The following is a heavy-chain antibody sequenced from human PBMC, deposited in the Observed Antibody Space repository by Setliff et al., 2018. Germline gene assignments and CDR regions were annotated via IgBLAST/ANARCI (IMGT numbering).Heavy chain of an antibody. J-gene: IGHJ6*02. CDR1: GYTFTSYA. CDR3: ARVVVVTAIPFYYYYGMDV. CDR2: INVGNGNI. D-gene: IGHD2-21*02. V-gene: IGHV1-3*01. Sequence: ASVKVSCKGSGYTFTSYAMHWVRQAPGQRLEWMGWINVGNGNIEYSEKFQGRVTITTDESTSTAYMELSSLRSEDTAVYYCARVVVVTAIPFYYYYGMDVWGQGTTVTVSS.